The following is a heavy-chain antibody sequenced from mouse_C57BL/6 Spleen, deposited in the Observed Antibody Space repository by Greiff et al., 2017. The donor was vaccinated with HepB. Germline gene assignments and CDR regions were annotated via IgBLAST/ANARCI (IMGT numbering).Heavy chain of an antibody. Sequence: VHLVESGPELVKPGASVKISCKASGYAFSSSWMNWVKQRPGKGLEWIGRIYPGDGDTNYNGKFKGKATLTADKSSSTAYMQLSSLTSEDSAVYFCARFTTVVGDYWGQGTTLTVSS. D-gene: IGHD1-1*01. CDR3: ARFTTVVGDY. V-gene: IGHV1-82*01. J-gene: IGHJ2*01. CDR1: GYAFSSSW. CDR2: IYPGDGDT.